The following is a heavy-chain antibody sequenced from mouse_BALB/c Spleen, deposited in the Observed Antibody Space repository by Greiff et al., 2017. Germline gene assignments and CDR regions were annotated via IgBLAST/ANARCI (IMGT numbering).Heavy chain of an antibody. V-gene: IGHV1-80*01. D-gene: IGHD4-1*01. CDR2: IYPGDGDT. Sequence: QVQLQQSGAELVRPGSSVKISCKASGYAFSSYWMNWVKQRPGQGLEWIGQIYPGDGDTNYNGKFKGKATLTADKSSSTAYMQLSSLTSEDSAVYFGARSRNWDAMDYWGQGTSVTVSS. J-gene: IGHJ4*01. CDR3: ARSRNWDAMDY. CDR1: GYAFSSYW.